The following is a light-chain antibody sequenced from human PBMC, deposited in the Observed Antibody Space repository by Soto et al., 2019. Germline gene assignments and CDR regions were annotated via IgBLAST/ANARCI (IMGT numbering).Light chain of an antibody. CDR1: QTLSSNF. CDR2: DAS. J-gene: IGKJ4*01. Sequence: EIVLTQSPGTLSLSPGERATLSCRASQTLSSNFLAWYQQKPGQAPRLLIYDASSRVTGIPDRFSGSASGTDFTLIINCLKPAEFAVYYCQHYGNSPLTFGGGTKVEIK. V-gene: IGKV3-20*01. CDR3: QHYGNSPLT.